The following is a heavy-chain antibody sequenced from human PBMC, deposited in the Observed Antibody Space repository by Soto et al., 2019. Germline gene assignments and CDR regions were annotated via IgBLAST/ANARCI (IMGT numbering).Heavy chain of an antibody. J-gene: IGHJ4*02. Sequence: QVQLVQSGAEVKKPGASVKVSCKASGYTFTSYGISWVRQSPGQGLEWMGWISAYNGNTNYAQKFQGRVTMTTDPSTSTDYMELRSLRSDDTAVYDCARDARSGSGSRGYFDYWGQGTLVTVSS. D-gene: IGHD1-26*01. CDR1: GYTFTSYG. CDR2: ISAYNGNT. CDR3: ARDARSGSGSRGYFDY. V-gene: IGHV1-18*01.